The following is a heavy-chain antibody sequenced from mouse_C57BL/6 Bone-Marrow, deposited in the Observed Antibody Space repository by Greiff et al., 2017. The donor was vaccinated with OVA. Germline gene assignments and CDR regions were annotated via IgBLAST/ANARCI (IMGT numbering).Heavy chain of an antibody. J-gene: IGHJ3*01. CDR1: GYAFSSSW. CDR2: IYLGDGDT. V-gene: IGHV1-82*01. Sequence: VKLMESGPELVKPGASVKISCKASGYAFSSSWMNWVKQRPGKGLEWIGRIYLGDGDTNYNGKFKGKATLTADKSSSTAYMELSSLTNEDSAVYYCTNWDSAWFAYWGQGTLVTVSA. CDR3: TNWDSAWFAY. D-gene: IGHD4-1*01.